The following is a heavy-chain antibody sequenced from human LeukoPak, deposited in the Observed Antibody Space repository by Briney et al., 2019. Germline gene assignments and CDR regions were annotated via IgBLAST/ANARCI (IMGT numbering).Heavy chain of an antibody. J-gene: IGHJ4*02. V-gene: IGHV1-69*04. CDR3: ASPPPGYSSSWFDY. D-gene: IGHD6-13*01. Sequence: ASVKVSCKASGGTFSSYAISWVRQAPGQGLEWMGRIFPILGIANYAQKFQGRVTITADKSTSTAYMELSSLRSEDTAVYYCASPPPGYSSSWFDYWGQGTLVTVSS. CDR1: GGTFSSYA. CDR2: IFPILGIA.